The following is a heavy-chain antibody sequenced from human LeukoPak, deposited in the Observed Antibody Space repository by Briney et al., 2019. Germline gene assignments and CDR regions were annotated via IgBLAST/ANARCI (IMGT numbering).Heavy chain of an antibody. V-gene: IGHV3-30*02. CDR3: AKDPGPPIQPDAFDI. Sequence: GGSLRLSCAASGFTFSSYGMHWVRQAPGKGLEWVAFIRYDRSNKYYADSVKGRFTISRDNSKNTLYLQMNSLRAEDTAVYYCAKDPGPPIQPDAFDIWGQGTMVTVSS. J-gene: IGHJ3*02. CDR1: GFTFSSYG. D-gene: IGHD5-18*01. CDR2: IRYDRSNK.